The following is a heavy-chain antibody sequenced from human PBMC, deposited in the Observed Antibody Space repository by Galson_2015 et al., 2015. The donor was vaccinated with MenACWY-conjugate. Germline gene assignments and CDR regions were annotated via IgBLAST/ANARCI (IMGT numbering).Heavy chain of an antibody. Sequence: SLRLSCAASGFSVSSNYMSWVRQAPGKGLEWVSVIYSDGTTYYADSVKGRFTISRDNSKNTLYLQMNSLRAEDTAVYYCAREGGRTDYGDYLAYWGQGTLVTVSS. J-gene: IGHJ4*02. V-gene: IGHV3-53*01. CDR2: IYSDGTT. CDR1: GFSVSSNY. CDR3: AREGGRTDYGDYLAY. D-gene: IGHD4-17*01.